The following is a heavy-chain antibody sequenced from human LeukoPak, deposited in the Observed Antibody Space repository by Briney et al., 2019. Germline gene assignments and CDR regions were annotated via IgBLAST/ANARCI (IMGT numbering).Heavy chain of an antibody. CDR3: ARTLPFYGSGSQPFDY. CDR1: GFSLSTSGMR. CDR2: IDWDDDK. J-gene: IGHJ4*02. V-gene: IGHV2-70*04. D-gene: IGHD3-10*01. Sequence: SGPTLVNPTQTLTLTCTFSGFSLSTSGMRVSWVRQPPGKALEWLARIDWDDDKFYSKSLKTRLTISKDTSKNQVVLTMTNMDPVDTATYYCARTLPFYGSGSQPFDYWGQGTLVTVSS.